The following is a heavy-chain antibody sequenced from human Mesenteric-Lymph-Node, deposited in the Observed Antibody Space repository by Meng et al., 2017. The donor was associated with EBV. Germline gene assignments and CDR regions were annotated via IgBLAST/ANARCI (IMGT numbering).Heavy chain of an antibody. CDR2: ITHSGST. J-gene: IGHJ4*02. CDR3: ARGADRGANLGY. CDR1: GGALSGYY. V-gene: IGHV4-34*01. Sequence: QVQPQQGGTGPLKPSGTLSRPCDVNGGALSGYYRSWPRKPPGKGLEWIGEITHSGSTNYNPSLKSRVTISVDTSKNQFSLKLKSVTATDTAVYYCARGADRGANLGYWGQGTLVTVSS. D-gene: IGHD3-10*01.